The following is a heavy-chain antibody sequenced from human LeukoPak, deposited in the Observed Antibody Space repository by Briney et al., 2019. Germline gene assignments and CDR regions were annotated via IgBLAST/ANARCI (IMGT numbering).Heavy chain of an antibody. J-gene: IGHJ4*02. D-gene: IGHD3-10*01. CDR2: ISYYGSNK. CDR1: GFAFSSYA. V-gene: IGHV3-30*04. Sequence: GGSLRLSCAASGFAFSSYAMHWVSRDSPKGLEWVAGISYYGSNKYYADSVKSRFTISRDNSKNTLYLQMNSLRAEDTAVYYCARAMVRGVMYGGFDYWGQGTLVTVSS. CDR3: ARAMVRGVMYGGFDY.